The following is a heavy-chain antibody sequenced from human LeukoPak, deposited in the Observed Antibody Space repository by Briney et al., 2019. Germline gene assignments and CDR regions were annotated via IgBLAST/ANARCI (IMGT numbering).Heavy chain of an antibody. CDR3: ATAVSGTLSAAFDI. CDR2: IYYSENT. CDR1: GGSHSSYY. V-gene: IGHV4-59*08. D-gene: IGHD6-19*01. Sequence: PLETLSLTCLVSGGSHSSYYWRWIRQPPWKGVAGIGYIYYSENTNYKPSLKSRVTISVDTSKNQFSLKLSSVTAADTAVYYCATAVSGTLSAAFDIWGQGTMVTVSS. J-gene: IGHJ3*02.